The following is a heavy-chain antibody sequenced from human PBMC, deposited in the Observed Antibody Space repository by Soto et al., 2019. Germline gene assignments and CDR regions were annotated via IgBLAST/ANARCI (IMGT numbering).Heavy chain of an antibody. V-gene: IGHV3-7*04. CDR1: GFIFSSYW. D-gene: IGHD3-10*01. CDR3: ARATGADKEDY. CDR2: MNEYGSER. Sequence: EVQLVESGGGLVQPGGSLRLSCSASGFIFSSYWMSWLRQAPGKGLEWVASMNEYGSERYYVDSVKGRFTISRDNAKNSLYLQMNGLRAADTAVYYWARATGADKEDYWGQGTLVTVSS. J-gene: IGHJ4*02.